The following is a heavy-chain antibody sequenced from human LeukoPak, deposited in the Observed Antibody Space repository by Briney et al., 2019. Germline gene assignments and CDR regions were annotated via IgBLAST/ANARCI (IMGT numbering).Heavy chain of an antibody. CDR3: ARGLTTVTFDC. D-gene: IGHD4-17*01. Sequence: ASAKVSCKASGYTFTGSYLHWVRQAPGQGLEWMGWINPNSGATNYARQFQGRVTMTRDTSISTAYMELSRLRSDDTAVYHCARGLTTVTFDCWGQGTLVTVTS. CDR1: GYTFTGSY. CDR2: INPNSGAT. J-gene: IGHJ4*02. V-gene: IGHV1-2*02.